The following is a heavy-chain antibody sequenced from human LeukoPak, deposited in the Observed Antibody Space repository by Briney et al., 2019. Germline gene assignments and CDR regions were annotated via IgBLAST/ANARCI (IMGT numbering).Heavy chain of an antibody. D-gene: IGHD2-2*01. J-gene: IGHJ5*02. CDR3: ARQVYCSGTSCYWFDP. Sequence: PSETLSLTCTVSGGSISSSSYFWGWIRQPPGKGLEWIGSIYYSGSTYYNPSLKSRVTISVDTSKNQFSLKLSSVTAEDTAVYYCARQVYCSGTSCYWFDPWAREPWSPSPQ. V-gene: IGHV4-39*01. CDR1: GGSISSSSYF. CDR2: IYYSGST.